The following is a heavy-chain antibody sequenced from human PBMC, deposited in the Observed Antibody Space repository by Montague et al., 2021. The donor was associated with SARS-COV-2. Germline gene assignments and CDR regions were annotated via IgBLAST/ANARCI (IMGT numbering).Heavy chain of an antibody. CDR2: IFYDATS. V-gene: IGHV4-39*01. CDR3: ARHKAWNVAPCYFDY. CDR1: GVSISSAHYC. J-gene: IGHJ4*02. Sequence: SETLSLTCTVSGVSISSAHYCWGWVPQTPGKGWEWFGNIFYDATSRSNPSLNSRVTISVATSQSHLSLSLSSVTAADAAVYFCARHKAWNVAPCYFDYWGQGTVVTVSS. D-gene: IGHD1-1*01.